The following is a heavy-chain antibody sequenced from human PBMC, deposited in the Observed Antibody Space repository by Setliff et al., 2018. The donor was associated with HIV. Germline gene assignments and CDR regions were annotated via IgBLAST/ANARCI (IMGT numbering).Heavy chain of an antibody. Sequence: RASVKVSCKASGYTFTRYGISWVRQAPGQGLEWMGWISTNNDNTNYAQKLQGRVTMTTDTSTSTAYMELRSLRSDDTAVYYCARHASTWYYDTSGPHFDYWGQGTLVTVSS. CDR3: ARHASTWYYDTSGPHFDY. D-gene: IGHD3-22*01. V-gene: IGHV1-18*01. CDR2: ISTNNDNT. CDR1: GYTFTRYG. J-gene: IGHJ4*02.